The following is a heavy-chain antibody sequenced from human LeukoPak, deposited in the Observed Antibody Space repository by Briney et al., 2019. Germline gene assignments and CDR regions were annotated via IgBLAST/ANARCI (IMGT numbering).Heavy chain of an antibody. CDR3: ARDGSSSWSDY. CDR2: IGSSSSYI. V-gene: IGHV3-21*01. J-gene: IGHJ4*02. CDR1: GFTVSTHS. Sequence: GGSLRLSCAASGFTVSTHSMNWVRQAPGKGLEWVSSIGSSSSYISYADSVKGRFTMSRNNAKKSLYLQMNSLRAEDTAVYYCARDGSSSWSDYWGQGTLVTVSS. D-gene: IGHD6-13*01.